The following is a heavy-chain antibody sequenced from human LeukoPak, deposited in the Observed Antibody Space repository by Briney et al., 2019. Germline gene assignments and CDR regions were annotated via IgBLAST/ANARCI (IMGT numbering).Heavy chain of an antibody. V-gene: IGHV1-18*01. CDR3: ARADYGDYEDNWFDP. J-gene: IGHJ5*02. CDR2: ISAYNGNT. Sequence: GASVKVSCKASGYTLTSYGISWVRQAPGQGLEWMGWISAYNGNTNYAQKLQGRVTMTTDTSTSTAYMELRSLRSDDTAVYYCARADYGDYEDNWFDPWGQGTLVTVSS. CDR1: GYTLTSYG. D-gene: IGHD4-17*01.